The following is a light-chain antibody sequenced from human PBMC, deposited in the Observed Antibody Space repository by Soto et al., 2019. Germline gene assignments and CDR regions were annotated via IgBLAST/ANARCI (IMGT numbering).Light chain of an antibody. J-gene: IGKJ5*01. Sequence: EIVLTQSPGTLSLSPGERATLSCRASQSVSSNYLAWYQQKPGQAPSLLIYGASSRATGIPDRFSGSGSGTDFTLTISSLEPEDFGMYFCQQYGNSAPITCGQGTRVEIE. CDR2: GAS. V-gene: IGKV3-20*01. CDR1: QSVSSNY. CDR3: QQYGNSAPIT.